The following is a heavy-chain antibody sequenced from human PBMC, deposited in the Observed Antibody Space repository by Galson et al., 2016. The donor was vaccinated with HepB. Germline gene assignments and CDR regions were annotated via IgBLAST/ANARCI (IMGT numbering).Heavy chain of an antibody. V-gene: IGHV4-39*01. CDR3: ARRSITTMHV. CDR1: GGSISSSGFY. D-gene: IGHD3-22*01. J-gene: IGHJ6*02. CDR2: IYYSGST. Sequence: VSGGSISSSGFYWGRIRQPPGKGLEWIASIYYSGSTYYNPSLKSRVTISVDTSKNQFSLKLSSVTAADTAVYYCARRSITTMHVWGQGTTVTVSS.